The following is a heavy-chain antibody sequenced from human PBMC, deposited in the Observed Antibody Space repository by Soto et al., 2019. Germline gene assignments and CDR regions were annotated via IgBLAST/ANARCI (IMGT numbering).Heavy chain of an antibody. J-gene: IGHJ6*02. CDR2: ISPYTGNT. Sequence: QVQLVQSGDEVKKPGASVKVSCKASGYIFVNYGIAWVRQAPGQGLEWMGWISPYTGNTHSATKVQGRLTMTTDTXTSTAYXDXXXXTSDDTAVYYCVMVDNYVTPTPQDVWGQGTTVTVSS. CDR3: VMVDNYVTPTPQDV. V-gene: IGHV1-18*01. CDR1: GYIFVNYG. D-gene: IGHD3-16*01.